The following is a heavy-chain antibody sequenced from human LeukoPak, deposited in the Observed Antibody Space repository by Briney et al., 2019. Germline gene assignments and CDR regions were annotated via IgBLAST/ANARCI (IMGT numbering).Heavy chain of an antibody. J-gene: IGHJ4*02. CDR2: MNPNSGNT. V-gene: IGHV1-8*02. CDR3: ARDSARGYDSGY. Sequence: ASVKVSCKASGYTFTSYDINWVRQATGQGLEWMGWMNPNSGNTGYAQKLQGRVTMTTDTSTSTAYMELRSLRSDDTAVYYCARDSARGYDSGYWGQGTLVTVSS. CDR1: GYTFTSYD. D-gene: IGHD5-12*01.